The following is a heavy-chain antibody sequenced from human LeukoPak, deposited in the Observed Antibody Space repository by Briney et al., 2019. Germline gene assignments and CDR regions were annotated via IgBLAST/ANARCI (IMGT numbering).Heavy chain of an antibody. D-gene: IGHD4-23*01. CDR2: ISSSGSTI. CDR1: GFTFSAYY. V-gene: IGHV3-11*04. CDR3: ARDGSTTVVTRFDY. Sequence: GGSLRLSCAASGFTFSAYYMSWIRQAPGKGLEWVSYISSSGSTIYYADSVKGRFTISRDNAKNSLYLQMNSLRAEDTAVYYCARDGSTTVVTRFDYWGQGTLVTVSS. J-gene: IGHJ4*02.